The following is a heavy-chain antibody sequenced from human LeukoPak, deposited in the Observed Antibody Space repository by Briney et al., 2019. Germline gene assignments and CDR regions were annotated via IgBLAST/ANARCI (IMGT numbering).Heavy chain of an antibody. D-gene: IGHD2-2*01. V-gene: IGHV3-21*01. Sequence: GGSLRLACAASGFTFSSYNMTWVRQAPGKGLEWVSSISSSSSSIYYADSVRGRFTISRDNAKNSLYLQMNSLRAEDTAVYYCARDPVPSTSTTWGQGTLVTVSS. CDR3: ARDPVPSTSTT. CDR2: ISSSSSSI. J-gene: IGHJ5*02. CDR1: GFTFSSYN.